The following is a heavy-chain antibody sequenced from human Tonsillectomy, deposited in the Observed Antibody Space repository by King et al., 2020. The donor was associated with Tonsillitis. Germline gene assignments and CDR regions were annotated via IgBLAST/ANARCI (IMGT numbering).Heavy chain of an antibody. CDR1: GFTFSSYA. Sequence: VQLVESGGGLVQPGGSLRLSCAASGFTFSSYAMSWVRQAPGKGLEWVSAISGSGGSTYYADSVKGRFTISRDNSKNTLYLQMNSLRAEATAVYYCAKDRGYCSGGSCYRADYWGQGTLVTVSS. CDR3: AKDRGYCSGGSCYRADY. J-gene: IGHJ4*02. D-gene: IGHD2-15*01. CDR2: ISGSGGST. V-gene: IGHV3-23*04.